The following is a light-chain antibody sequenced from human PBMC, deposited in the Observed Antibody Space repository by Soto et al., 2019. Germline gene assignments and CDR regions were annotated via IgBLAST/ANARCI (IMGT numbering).Light chain of an antibody. Sequence: EIVMTQSPGTLSVSPGEGATLFCRASQSVRTKLAWYQQRSGQAPRRLMYGASTRATGIPDRFSGSRSGTEFTLTISYLPAEDFAVYYGHQYTSWPPITCGQGTRLETK. V-gene: IGKV3-15*01. CDR1: QSVRTK. J-gene: IGKJ5*01. CDR3: HQYTSWPPIT. CDR2: GAS.